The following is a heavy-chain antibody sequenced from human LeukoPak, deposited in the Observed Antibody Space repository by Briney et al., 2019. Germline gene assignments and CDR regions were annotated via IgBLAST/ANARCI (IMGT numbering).Heavy chain of an antibody. CDR3: AREPTDSSGYYYPFDY. V-gene: IGHV1-69*13. D-gene: IGHD3-22*01. CDR1: GGTFSSYA. CDR2: IIPIFGTA. Sequence: SVKVSCKASGGTFSSYAISWVLQAPGQGLEWMGGIIPIFGTANYAQKFQGRVTITADESTSTAYMELSSLRSEDTAVYYCAREPTDSSGYYYPFDYWGQGTLVTVSS. J-gene: IGHJ4*02.